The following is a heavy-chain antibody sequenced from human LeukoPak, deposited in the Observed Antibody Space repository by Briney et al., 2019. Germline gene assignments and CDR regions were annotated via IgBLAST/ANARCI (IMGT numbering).Heavy chain of an antibody. V-gene: IGHV4-34*01. CDR3: ARAPITIFGVVIPPYGMDV. J-gene: IGHJ6*02. CDR2: INHSGST. CDR1: GGSFSGYY. Sequence: SETLSLTCAVYGGSFSGYYWSWIRQPPGKGLEWIGEINHSGSTNYNPSLKSRVTISVDTSKNQFSLKLSSVTAADTAVYYCARAPITIFGVVIPPYGMDVWGQGTTVTVS. D-gene: IGHD3-3*01.